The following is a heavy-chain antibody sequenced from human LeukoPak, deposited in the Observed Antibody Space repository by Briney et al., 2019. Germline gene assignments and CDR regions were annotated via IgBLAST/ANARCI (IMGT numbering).Heavy chain of an antibody. CDR2: IYYSGSN. Sequence: SETLSLTCTVSGGSISSYYWSWIRQPPGKGLEWIGYIYYSGSNNYNPSLKSRVTISVDTSKNQFSLKLSSVTAADTAGYYCARTVTLYYGMDVWGQGTTVTVSS. CDR1: GGSISSYY. CDR3: ARTVTLYYGMDV. D-gene: IGHD4-11*01. J-gene: IGHJ6*02. V-gene: IGHV4-59*01.